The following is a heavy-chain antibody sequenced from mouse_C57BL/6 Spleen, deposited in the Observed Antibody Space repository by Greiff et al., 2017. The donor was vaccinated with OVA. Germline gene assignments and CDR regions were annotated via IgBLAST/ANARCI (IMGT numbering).Heavy chain of an antibody. CDR1: GFTFSSYG. CDR2: ISSGGSYT. CDR3: AKIDEADYLDY. J-gene: IGHJ2*01. Sequence: EVKLVEPGGDLVKPGGSLKLSCAASGFTFSSYGMSWVRQTPDKRLEWVANISSGGSYTNYPDSVKGRFTIAIDNAKNTLYLQISSLKSEDTAVYDSAKIDEADYLDYWGQGTTLTVSS. V-gene: IGHV5-6*01.